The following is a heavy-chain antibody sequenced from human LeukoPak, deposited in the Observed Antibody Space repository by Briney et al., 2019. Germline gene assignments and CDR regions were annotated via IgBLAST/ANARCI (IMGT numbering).Heavy chain of an antibody. CDR3: ASARWSSGWYNWFDP. Sequence: SQTLSLTCTVSGGSISSGGYYWSWIRQHPGKGLEWIGYIYYSGSTYYNPSLKSRVTISVDTSKNQFSLKLSSVTAADTAVYYCASARWSSGWYNWFDPWGQGTLVTVSS. CDR2: IYYSGST. D-gene: IGHD6-19*01. CDR1: GGSISSGGYY. J-gene: IGHJ5*02. V-gene: IGHV4-31*03.